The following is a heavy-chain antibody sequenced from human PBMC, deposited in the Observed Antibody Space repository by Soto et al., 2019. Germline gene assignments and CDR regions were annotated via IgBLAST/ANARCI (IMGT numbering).Heavy chain of an antibody. CDR2: IYYSRST. Sequence: PETLSLTCSVSGRSVSSGAYYWSLIRLPPRKGLEWIGFIYYSRSTNYNPSLKSRVTISVDTSKNQFSLKLSSVPAADTAVYYCARDRSWAYGGGDCYPHNWLDPWGQGTLVTVSS. V-gene: IGHV4-61*08. CDR3: ARDRSWAYGGGDCYPHNWLDP. D-gene: IGHD2-21*02. CDR1: GRSVSSGAYY. J-gene: IGHJ5*02.